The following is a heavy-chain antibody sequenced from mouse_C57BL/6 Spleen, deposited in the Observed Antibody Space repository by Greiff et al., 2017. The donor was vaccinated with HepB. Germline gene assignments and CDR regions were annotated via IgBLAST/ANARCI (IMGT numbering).Heavy chain of an antibody. V-gene: IGHV3-6*01. Sequence: EVKLQESGPGLVKPSQSLSLTCSVTGYSITSGYYWNWIRQFPGNKLEWMGYISYDGSNNYNPSLKNRISITRDTSKNQFFLKLNSVTTEDTATYYCARDEYGPFAYWGQGTLVTVSA. CDR1: GYSITSGYY. CDR2: ISYDGSN. CDR3: ARDEYGPFAY. J-gene: IGHJ3*01. D-gene: IGHD1-2*01.